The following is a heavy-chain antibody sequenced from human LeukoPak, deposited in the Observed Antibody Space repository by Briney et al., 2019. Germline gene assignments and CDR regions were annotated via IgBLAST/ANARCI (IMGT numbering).Heavy chain of an antibody. V-gene: IGHV4-30-2*01. CDR1: GGSISSGDYS. CDR3: ARGHYDSTSYFDY. Sequence: SETLSLTCAVSGGSISSGDYSWSWIRQPPGKGLEWIGYIYHSGSTYYNPSLKSRVTILVDRSKNQFSLKLSSVTAAGTAVYYCARGHYDSTSYFDYWGQGTLVTVSS. CDR2: IYHSGST. D-gene: IGHD3-22*01. J-gene: IGHJ4*02.